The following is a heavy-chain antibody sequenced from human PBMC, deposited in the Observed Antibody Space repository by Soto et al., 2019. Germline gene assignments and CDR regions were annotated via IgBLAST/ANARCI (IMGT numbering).Heavy chain of an antibody. CDR2: IYYSGST. CDR1: GGSISSYY. D-gene: IGHD3-22*01. V-gene: IGHV4-30-4*08. CDR3: ARYYDSSGYHSGGWFDP. Sequence: PSETLSLTCTVSGGSISSYYWSWIRQPPGKGLEWIGYIYYSGSTYYNPSLKSRVTISVDTSKNQFSLRLSSVTAADTAVYYCARYYDSSGYHSGGWFDPWGQGTLVTVSS. J-gene: IGHJ5*02.